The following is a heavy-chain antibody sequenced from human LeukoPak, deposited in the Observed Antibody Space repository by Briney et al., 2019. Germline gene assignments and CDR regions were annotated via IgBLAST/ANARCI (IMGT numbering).Heavy chain of an antibody. CDR1: GGSISSYY. CDR2: IYYSGST. Sequence: PSETLSLTCTVSGGSISSYYWSWLRQPPGKGLEWIGYIYYSGSTNYNPSLKSRVTISVDTSKNQFSLKLSSVTAADTAVYYCARGEGVLRFDPWGQGTLVTVSS. CDR3: ARGEGVLRFDP. V-gene: IGHV4-59*08. J-gene: IGHJ5*02. D-gene: IGHD3-10*01.